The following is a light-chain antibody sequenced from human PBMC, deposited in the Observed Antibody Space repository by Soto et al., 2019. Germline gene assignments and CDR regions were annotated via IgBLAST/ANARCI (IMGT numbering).Light chain of an antibody. Sequence: QSALTQPASVSGSPGQSTTISCTGTSSDVGSYNYVSWYQQHPGKAPELMIYDVSNRPSGVSNRFSGSKSGNTASLTISGLQAEDEADYYCSSYTSSTTPDVFGTGTKVTVL. CDR3: SSYTSSTTPDV. V-gene: IGLV2-14*01. CDR2: DVS. J-gene: IGLJ1*01. CDR1: SSDVGSYNY.